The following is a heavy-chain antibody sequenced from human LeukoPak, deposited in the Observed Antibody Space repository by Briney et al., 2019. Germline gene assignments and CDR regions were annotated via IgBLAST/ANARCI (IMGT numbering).Heavy chain of an antibody. CDR1: GGSISSSNW. Sequence: SGTLSLTCAVSGGSISSSNWWSWVRQPPGKGLEWIGSIYYSGSTYYNPSLKSRVTISVDTSKNQFSLKLSSVTAADTAVYYCARHEVRGVIIRPRRPSFDYWGQGTLVTVSP. CDR3: ARHEVRGVIIRPRRPSFDY. V-gene: IGHV4-4*02. J-gene: IGHJ4*02. CDR2: IYYSGST. D-gene: IGHD3-10*01.